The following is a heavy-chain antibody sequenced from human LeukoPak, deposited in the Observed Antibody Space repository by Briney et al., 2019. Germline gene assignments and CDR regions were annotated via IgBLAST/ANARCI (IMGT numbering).Heavy chain of an antibody. Sequence: GGSLRLSCAASGFTFSSYWMSWVRQAPGKGLEWVANIKQDGSEKYYVDSVKGRFTISRDNAKNSLYLQMNSLRAEDTAVYYCARDGYCSGGSCYSTTDYWGQGTLVTVSS. CDR1: GFTFSSYW. V-gene: IGHV3-7*01. D-gene: IGHD2-15*01. CDR2: IKQDGSEK. CDR3: ARDGYCSGGSCYSTTDY. J-gene: IGHJ4*02.